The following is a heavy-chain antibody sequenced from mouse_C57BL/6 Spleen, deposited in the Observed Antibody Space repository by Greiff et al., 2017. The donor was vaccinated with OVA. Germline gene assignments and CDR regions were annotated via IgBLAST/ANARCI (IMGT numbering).Heavy chain of an antibody. D-gene: IGHD2-4*01. CDR2: ISYDGSN. Sequence: ESGPGLVKPSQSLSLTCSVTGYSITSGYYWNWIRQFPGNKLEWMGYISYDGSNNYNPSLKKRISITRDTAKNQFFLKLNSVTTEDTATYYCASRYYDYDGRDYWGQGTTLTVSS. CDR1: GYSITSGYY. V-gene: IGHV3-6*01. J-gene: IGHJ2*01. CDR3: ASRYYDYDGRDY.